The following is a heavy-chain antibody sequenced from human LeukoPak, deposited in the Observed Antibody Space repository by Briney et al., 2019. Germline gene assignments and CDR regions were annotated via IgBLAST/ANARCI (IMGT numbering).Heavy chain of an antibody. V-gene: IGHV4-61*02. CDR1: GGSISSGSYY. Sequence: PSETLSLTCTVSGGSISSGSYYWSWIRQPAGKGLEWIGRIYTSGSTNYNPSLKSRVTISVDTSKNQFSLKLSSVTAADTAVYYCARGGGMVRGARELDYWGQGTLVTVSS. CDR2: IYTSGST. D-gene: IGHD3-10*01. CDR3: ARGGGMVRGARELDY. J-gene: IGHJ4*02.